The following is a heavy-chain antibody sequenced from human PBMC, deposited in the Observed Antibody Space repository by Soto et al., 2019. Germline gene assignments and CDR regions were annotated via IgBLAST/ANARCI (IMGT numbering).Heavy chain of an antibody. Sequence: SETLSLTCTVSGGSISSSSYYWGWIRQPPGKGLEWIGSVYYSGSTYYNPSLKSRVTISVDTSKNQFSQKLSTVTAADTAVYYCARSLRADIVVVPAASPYFDYWGQGTLVTVSS. CDR1: GGSISSSSYY. CDR3: ARSLRADIVVVPAASPYFDY. J-gene: IGHJ4*02. V-gene: IGHV4-39*01. D-gene: IGHD2-2*01. CDR2: VYYSGST.